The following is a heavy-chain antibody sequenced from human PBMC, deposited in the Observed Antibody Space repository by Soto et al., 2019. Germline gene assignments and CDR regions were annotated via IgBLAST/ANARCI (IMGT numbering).Heavy chain of an antibody. D-gene: IGHD2-2*01. Sequence: GGSLRLSCAASGFTFSSYAMSWVRQAPGKGLEWVSAISGSGGSTYYADSVKGRFTISRDNSKNTLYLQMNSLKTEDTAVYYCTRSIVVVQDWGQGTLVTVSS. CDR1: GFTFSSYA. CDR2: ISGSGGST. J-gene: IGHJ4*02. CDR3: TRSIVVVQD. V-gene: IGHV3-23*01.